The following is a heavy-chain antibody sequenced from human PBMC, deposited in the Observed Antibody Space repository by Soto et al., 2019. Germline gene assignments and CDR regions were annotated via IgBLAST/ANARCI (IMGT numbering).Heavy chain of an antibody. Sequence: EGQLVESGGNLVRPGGSLRLSCEASGFVFSTYSMNWVRQAPGKGLEWISYISSTSGTIYYADSVKGRFTIFRDNATNSLFLQMNGLRDDDTAVYYCANQKIRFSVGGTLYSLGVWGQGTTVTVSS. CDR1: GFVFSTYS. V-gene: IGHV3-48*02. J-gene: IGHJ6*02. D-gene: IGHD6-19*01. CDR2: ISSTSGTI. CDR3: ANQKIRFSVGGTLYSLGV.